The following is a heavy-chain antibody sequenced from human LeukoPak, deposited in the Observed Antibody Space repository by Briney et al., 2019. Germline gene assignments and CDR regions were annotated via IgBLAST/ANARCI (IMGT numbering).Heavy chain of an antibody. CDR1: GFTFSSYS. D-gene: IGHD1-26*01. V-gene: IGHV3-74*01. J-gene: IGHJ4*02. CDR2: INSDASST. CDR3: ARVWYSGSYPVDY. Sequence: GGSLRLSCAASGFTFSSYSMNWVRQLPGKGLVWVSRINSDASSTSYADSVKGRFTISRDNAKNTLYLQMNSLRAEDTAVYYCARVWYSGSYPVDYWGQGTLVTVSS.